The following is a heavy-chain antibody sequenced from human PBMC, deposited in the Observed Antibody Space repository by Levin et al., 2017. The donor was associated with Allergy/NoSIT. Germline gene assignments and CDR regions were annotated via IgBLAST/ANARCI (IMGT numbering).Heavy chain of an antibody. J-gene: IGHJ6*02. CDR2: MNPNSGNT. CDR1: GYTFTSYD. Sequence: ASVKVSCKASGYTFTSYDINWVRQATGQGLEWMGWMNPNSGNTGYAQKFQGRVTMTRNTSISTAYMELSSLRSEDTAVYYCARGDRDSNYYYYGMDGWGQGTTVTVSS. D-gene: IGHD4-11*01. V-gene: IGHV1-8*01. CDR3: ARGDRDSNYYYYGMDG.